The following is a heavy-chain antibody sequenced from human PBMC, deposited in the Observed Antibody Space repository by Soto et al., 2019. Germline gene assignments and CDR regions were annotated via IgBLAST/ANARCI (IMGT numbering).Heavy chain of an antibody. D-gene: IGHD3-3*01. Sequence: ASVKVSCKASGGTFSSYAISWVRRAPGQGLEWMGGIIPIFGTANYAQKFQGRVTITADKSTSTAYMELSSLRSEDTAVYYCARDPTGTAVFGVVISPPYYYYGMDVWGQGTTVTVSS. CDR2: IIPIFGTA. CDR1: GGTFSSYA. CDR3: ARDPTGTAVFGVVISPPYYYYGMDV. J-gene: IGHJ6*02. V-gene: IGHV1-69*06.